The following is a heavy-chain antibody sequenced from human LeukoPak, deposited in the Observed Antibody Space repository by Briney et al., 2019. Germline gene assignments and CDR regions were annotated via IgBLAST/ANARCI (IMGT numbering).Heavy chain of an antibody. J-gene: IGHJ4*02. CDR2: IYYSGST. V-gene: IGHV4-39*07. CDR1: GGSISSSSYY. Sequence: SETLSLTCTVSGGSISSSSYYWGWIRQPPGKGLEWIGSIYYSGSTYYNPSLKSRVTISVDTSKNQFSLKLSSVTAAGTAVYYCARLAYFDYFDYWGQGTLVTVSS. D-gene: IGHD2-21*01. CDR3: ARLAYFDYFDY.